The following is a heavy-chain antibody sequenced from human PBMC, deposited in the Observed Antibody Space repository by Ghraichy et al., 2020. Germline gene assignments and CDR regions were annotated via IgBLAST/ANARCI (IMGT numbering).Heavy chain of an antibody. CDR2: IKQDGTEK. V-gene: IGHV3-7*01. CDR1: GFTFSGYW. Sequence: GGSPRLSCAASGFTFSGYWMSWVRQAPGKGLEWVASIKQDGTEKIYVDSVKGRFTISRDNARNSLYLQLNSLRAEDTAMYYCAKNIVATGKNLYYYYGMDVWGQGTTVTVSS. J-gene: IGHJ6*02. D-gene: IGHD5-12*01. CDR3: AKNIVATGKNLYYYYGMDV.